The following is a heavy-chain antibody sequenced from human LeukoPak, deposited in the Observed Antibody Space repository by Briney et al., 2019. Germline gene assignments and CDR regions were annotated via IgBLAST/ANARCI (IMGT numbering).Heavy chain of an antibody. CDR1: GFSFTTHA. J-gene: IGHJ4*02. V-gene: IGHV3-23*01. D-gene: IGHD3-22*01. CDR3: AKGAWLPQGMSYFDY. Sequence: PGGSLRLSCVVSGFSFTTHAMGWVRQAPGKGLEWVSGITTRDGNTYYADSVKGRFTIFRDNSKNTLYLQMNSLRAEDTAVYYCAKGAWLPQGMSYFDYWGQGTLVTVSS. CDR2: ITTRDGNT.